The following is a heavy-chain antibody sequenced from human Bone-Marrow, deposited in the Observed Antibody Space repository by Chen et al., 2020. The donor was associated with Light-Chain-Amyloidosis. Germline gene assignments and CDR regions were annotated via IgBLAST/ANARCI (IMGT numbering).Heavy chain of an antibody. D-gene: IGHD1-26*01. CDR1: GFTFSSYA. CDR2: ISGSGGST. V-gene: IGHV3-23*04. J-gene: IGHJ4*02. Sequence: EVQLVESGGGLVQPGGSLRLSCAASGFTFSSYAMSWVRQAPGKGLEWVSAISGSGGSTYYADSVKGRFTISRDNSKNTLYLQMNSLRAEDTAVYYCAKARLYSGSYWGIVDYWGQGTLVTVSS. CDR3: AKARLYSGSYWGIVDY.